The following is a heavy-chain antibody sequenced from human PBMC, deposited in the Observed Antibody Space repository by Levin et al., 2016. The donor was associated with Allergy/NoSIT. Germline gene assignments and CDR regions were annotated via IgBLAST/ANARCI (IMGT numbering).Heavy chain of an antibody. CDR2: INSSGGRT. Sequence: ASVKVSCKASGYIFSNYDMHWVRQAPGQGLEWMGIINSSGGRTTYAQKFQGRVTVTRDTSTRTVFMTLSSLRSEDTALYYCARSHFIGHDVPSRPGQFWGQGTLVTVS. CDR1: GYIFSNYD. V-gene: IGHV1-46*01. CDR3: ARSHFIGHDVPSRPGQF. J-gene: IGHJ4*02. D-gene: IGHD5-12*01.